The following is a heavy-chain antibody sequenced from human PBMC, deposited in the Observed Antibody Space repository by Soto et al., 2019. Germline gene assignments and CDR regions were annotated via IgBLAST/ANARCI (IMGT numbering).Heavy chain of an antibody. J-gene: IGHJ4*02. D-gene: IGHD6-13*01. V-gene: IGHV3-7*01. CDR1: GFTFSSYW. CDR3: ARDHTSPGITGDY. CDR2: IKQDGSEK. Sequence: PGGSLRLSCAASGFTFSSYWMSWVRQAPGKGLEWLAEIKQDGSEKRYVDSVKGRFTISRDNVKNSLYLQMNSLRAEDTAVYYCARDHTSPGITGDYWGQGTLVTVSS.